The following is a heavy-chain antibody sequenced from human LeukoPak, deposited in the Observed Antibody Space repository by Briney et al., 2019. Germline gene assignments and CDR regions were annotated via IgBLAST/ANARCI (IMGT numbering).Heavy chain of an antibody. D-gene: IGHD3-22*01. CDR2: IKSKTGGGAT. CDR3: TTEAYYYDSGAIKYFDY. V-gene: IGHV3-15*01. Sequence: AGGSLRLSCAASGFTFSNAWMSWVRQAPGKGLEWVGRIKSKTGGGATHYAAPVKGRFTISRDDSKNTLYLQMNSLKTEDTAVYYCTTEAYYYDSGAIKYFDYWGQGTLVTVSS. CDR1: GFTFSNAW. J-gene: IGHJ4*02.